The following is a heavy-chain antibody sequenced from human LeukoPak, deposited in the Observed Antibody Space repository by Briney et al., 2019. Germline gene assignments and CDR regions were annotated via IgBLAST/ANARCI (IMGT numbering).Heavy chain of an antibody. Sequence: SETLSLTCTVSGGSISSHYWSWIRQPPGKGLEWIGYIYYSGSTNYNPSLKSRVTISVDTSKNQFSLKLSSVTAADTAVYYCAREPATIHYYYYMDVWGKGTTVTVSS. CDR3: AREPATIHYYYYMDV. J-gene: IGHJ6*03. D-gene: IGHD5-24*01. CDR2: IYYSGST. V-gene: IGHV4-59*11. CDR1: GGSISSHY.